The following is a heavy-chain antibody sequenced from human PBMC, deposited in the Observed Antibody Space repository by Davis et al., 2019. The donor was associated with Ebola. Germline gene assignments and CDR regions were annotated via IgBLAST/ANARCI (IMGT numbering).Heavy chain of an antibody. CDR3: ARQNGATTFLYYYGMDV. J-gene: IGHJ6*02. D-gene: IGHD1-26*01. CDR1: GYSFTSYW. V-gene: IGHV5-51*01. Sequence: KVSCKGSGYSFTSYWIGWVRQMPGKGLEWMGIIYPGDSDTRYSPSFQGQVTISADKSISTAYLQWSSLKASDTAMYYCARQNGATTFLYYYGMDVWGQGTTVTVSS. CDR2: IYPGDSDT.